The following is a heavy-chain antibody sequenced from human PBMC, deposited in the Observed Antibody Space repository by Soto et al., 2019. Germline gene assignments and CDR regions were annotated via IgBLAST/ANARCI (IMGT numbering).Heavy chain of an antibody. CDR2: ITSSGGRT. CDR3: AKLTAA. CDR1: GFTFSAYV. Sequence: PGGSLRLSCAASGFTFSAYVMSLVRQAPGKGLECVSSITSSGGRTYYADSVKGRFTVSRDNSKNTVYLQMNSLRDEDTAVYYCAKLTAAWGQGTLVTVSS. V-gene: IGHV3-23*01. J-gene: IGHJ4*02. D-gene: IGHD6-13*01.